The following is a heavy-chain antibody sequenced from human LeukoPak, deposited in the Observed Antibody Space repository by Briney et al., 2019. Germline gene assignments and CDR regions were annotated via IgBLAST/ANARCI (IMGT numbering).Heavy chain of an antibody. CDR2: IIPIFGTA. CDR3: YSGSYYVADFDY. CDR1: GGTFSSYA. V-gene: IGHV1-69*01. J-gene: IGHJ4*02. D-gene: IGHD1-26*01. Sequence: SVKVSCKASGGTFSSYAISWVRQAPGKGLEWMGGIIPIFGTANYAQKFQGRVTITADESTSTAYMELSSLRSEDTAVYYCYSGSYYVADFDYWGQGTLVTVSS.